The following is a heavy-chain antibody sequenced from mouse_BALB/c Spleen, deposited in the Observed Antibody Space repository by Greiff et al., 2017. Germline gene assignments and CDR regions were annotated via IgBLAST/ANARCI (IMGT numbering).Heavy chain of an antibody. CDR1: GFTFSSYG. Sequence: EVKLVESGGGLVQPGGSLKLSCAASGFTFSSYGMSWVRQTPDKRLELVATINSNGGSTYYPDSVKGRFTISRDNAKNTLYLQMSSLKSEDTAMYYCAREITTVVPYFDYWGQGTTLTVSS. D-gene: IGHD1-1*01. J-gene: IGHJ2*01. CDR2: INSNGGST. V-gene: IGHV5-6-3*01. CDR3: AREITTVVPYFDY.